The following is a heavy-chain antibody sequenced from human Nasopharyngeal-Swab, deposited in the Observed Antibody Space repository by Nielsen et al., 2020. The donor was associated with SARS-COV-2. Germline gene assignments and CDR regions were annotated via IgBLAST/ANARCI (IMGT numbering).Heavy chain of an antibody. Sequence: ASVKVSCKASGYTFTSYYMHWVRQAPGQGLEWMGIINPSGGSTSYAQKFQGRVTMTRDTSTSTVYMELSSLRSEDTAVYYCGRVIDGDYYDSSGFDYWGQGTLVTVSS. J-gene: IGHJ4*02. V-gene: IGHV1-46*01. CDR3: GRVIDGDYYDSSGFDY. D-gene: IGHD3-22*01. CDR2: INPSGGST. CDR1: GYTFTSYY.